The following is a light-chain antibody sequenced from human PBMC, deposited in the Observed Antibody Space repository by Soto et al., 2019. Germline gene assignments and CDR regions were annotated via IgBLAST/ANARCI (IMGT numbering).Light chain of an antibody. V-gene: IGLV2-11*01. CDR3: AAWDDSLNVLYV. Sequence: QSVLTQPRSVSGSPGQSVTISCTGTSSDVGGYDFVSWYQQHPGKAPKLMISDVSKRPSGVPDRFSGSKSGNTASLTISRLEAEDEADYYCAAWDDSLNVLYVFGTGTKVTVL. J-gene: IGLJ1*01. CDR2: DVS. CDR1: SSDVGGYDF.